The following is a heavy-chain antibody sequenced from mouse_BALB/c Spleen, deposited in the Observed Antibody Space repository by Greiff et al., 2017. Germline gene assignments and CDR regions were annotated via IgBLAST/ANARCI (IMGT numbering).Heavy chain of an antibody. V-gene: IGHV3-2*02. J-gene: IGHJ3*01. CDR2: ISYSGST. CDR1: GYSITSDYA. CDR3: ARGGYGNYWFAY. Sequence: DVQLQESGPGLVKPSQSLSLTCTVTGYSITSDYAWNWIRQFPGNKLEWMGYISYSGSTSYNPSLKSRISITRDTSKNQFFLQLNSVTTEDTATYYCARGGYGNYWFAYWGQGTLVTVSA. D-gene: IGHD2-10*02.